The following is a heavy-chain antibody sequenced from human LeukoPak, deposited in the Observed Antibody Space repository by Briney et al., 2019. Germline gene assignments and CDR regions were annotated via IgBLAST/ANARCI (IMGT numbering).Heavy chain of an antibody. D-gene: IGHD3-22*01. CDR2: INPNSGGT. V-gene: IGHV1-2*02. Sequence: ASVKVSCKASGYTFTGYYMHWVRQAPGQGLEWMGWINPNSGGTNYAQKFQGRVTMTRDTSISTAYMELSRLRSDDTAVYYCARDGDSSGYSFYYYYYMDVWGKGTTVTISS. J-gene: IGHJ6*03. CDR3: ARDGDSSGYSFYYYYYMDV. CDR1: GYTFTGYY.